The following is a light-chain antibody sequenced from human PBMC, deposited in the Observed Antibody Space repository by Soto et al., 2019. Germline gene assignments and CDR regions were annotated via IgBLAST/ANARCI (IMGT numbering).Light chain of an antibody. Sequence: IQMTQSPTSLSASVGARVTITCRASQGISSYLAWYQQKPGKAPKLLIYAASTLQSGVPSRFSGSGSGTDFTLTISCLQSEDFATYYCQQYYSLLTFGGGTKVDIK. CDR3: QQYYSLLT. CDR2: AAS. V-gene: IGKV1-8*01. CDR1: QGISSY. J-gene: IGKJ4*01.